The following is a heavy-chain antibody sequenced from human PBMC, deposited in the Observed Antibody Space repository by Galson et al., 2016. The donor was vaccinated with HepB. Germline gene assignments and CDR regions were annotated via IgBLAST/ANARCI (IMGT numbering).Heavy chain of an antibody. Sequence: SLRLSCATSGFTFNRYTMNWVRQAPGKGLEWVGRTRNKTKSYTTEYAASVEGRFTISRDDSKNSLYLQMNSLKTEDTAVYYCVGGPGMVGATGFDYWGQGTLVTVSS. J-gene: IGHJ4*02. CDR3: VGGPGMVGATGFDY. D-gene: IGHD1-26*01. CDR2: TRNKTKSYTT. V-gene: IGHV3-72*01. CDR1: GFTFNRYT.